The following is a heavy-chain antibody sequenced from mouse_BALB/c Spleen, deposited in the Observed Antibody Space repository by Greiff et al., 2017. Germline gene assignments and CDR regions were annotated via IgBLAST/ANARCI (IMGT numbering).Heavy chain of an antibody. D-gene: IGHD1-1*01. J-gene: IGHJ2*01. CDR3: ARGGYGSSPYYLDY. CDR2: IYPGDGDT. CDR1: GYAFSSSW. Sequence: VQLQQSGPELVKPGASVKISCKASGYAFSSSWMNWVKQRPGQGLEWIGRIYPGDGDTNYNGKFKGKATLTADKSSSTAYMQLSSLTSVDSAVYFCARGGYGSSPYYLDYWGQGTTLTVSS. V-gene: IGHV1-82*01.